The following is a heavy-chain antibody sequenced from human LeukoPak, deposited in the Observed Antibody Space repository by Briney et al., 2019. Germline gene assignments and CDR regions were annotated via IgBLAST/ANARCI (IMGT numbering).Heavy chain of an antibody. V-gene: IGHV4-39*01. CDR3: ARPYHYDSGSRGTAFDI. J-gene: IGHJ3*02. Sequence: SETLSLTCTVSGXSISSSSYYWGWIRQPPGRGLEWIASIYDSRTTHYNPSLKSRLTISVDTSKNQFSLRLSSVTAADTATYYCARPYHYDSGSRGTAFDIWGQGTMVTVSS. CDR1: GXSISSSSYY. D-gene: IGHD3-10*01. CDR2: IYDSRTT.